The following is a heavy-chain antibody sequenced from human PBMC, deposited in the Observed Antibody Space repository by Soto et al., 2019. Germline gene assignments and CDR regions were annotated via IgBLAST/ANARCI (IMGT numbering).Heavy chain of an antibody. Sequence: QVQLQESGPGLVKPSETLSLTCTVSGASISSYYWTWIRQPPGKGLEWIGYIYYSGSTNYNPSLKSRXXIXVXXSKNHFSLQLSSVTAADTAVYYCAKMTGQLTWPDYWGQGTLVTVSS. J-gene: IGHJ4*02. D-gene: IGHD1-1*01. CDR2: IYYSGST. V-gene: IGHV4-59*01. CDR1: GASISSYY. CDR3: AKMTGQLTWPDY.